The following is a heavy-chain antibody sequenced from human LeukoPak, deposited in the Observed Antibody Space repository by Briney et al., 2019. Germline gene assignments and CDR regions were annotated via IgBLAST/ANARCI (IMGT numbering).Heavy chain of an antibody. Sequence: SVKVSCKASGYTFTSYDINWVRQATGQGLEWMGGIIPIFGTANYAQKFQGRVTITADESTSTAYMELSSLRSEDTAVYYCARDLGIAAAGYFGYWGQGTLVTVSS. V-gene: IGHV1-69*13. CDR2: IIPIFGTA. D-gene: IGHD6-13*01. CDR1: GYTFTSYD. CDR3: ARDLGIAAAGYFGY. J-gene: IGHJ4*02.